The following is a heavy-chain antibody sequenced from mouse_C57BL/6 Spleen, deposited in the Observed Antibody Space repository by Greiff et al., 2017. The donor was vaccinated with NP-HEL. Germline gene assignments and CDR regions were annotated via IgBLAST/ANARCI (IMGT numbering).Heavy chain of an antibody. CDR2: IDPSDSYT. J-gene: IGHJ2*01. D-gene: IGHD2-1*01. CDR3: ARRGGGYGNYHFDY. CDR1: GYTFTSYW. V-gene: IGHV1-50*01. Sequence: QVQLQQPGAELVKPGASVKLSCKASGYTFTSYWMQWVKQRPGQGLEWIGEIDPSDSYTNYNQKFKGKATLTVDTSSSTAYMQLSSLTSEDSAVYYCARRGGGYGNYHFDYGGQGTTLTVSS.